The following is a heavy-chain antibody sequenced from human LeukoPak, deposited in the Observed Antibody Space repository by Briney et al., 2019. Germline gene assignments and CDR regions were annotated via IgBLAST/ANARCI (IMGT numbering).Heavy chain of an antibody. CDR1: GGSISSGGYS. CDR2: IYHSGST. J-gene: IGHJ5*02. D-gene: IGHD3-22*01. CDR3: ARDYYDSSGYYRYRFDP. Sequence: SETLSLTCAVSGGSISSGGYSWSWIRQPPGKGLEWIGYIYHSGSTYYNPSLKSRVTISVDRSKNQFSLKLSSVTAADTTVYYCARDYYDSSGYYRYRFDPWGQGTLVTVSS. V-gene: IGHV4-30-2*01.